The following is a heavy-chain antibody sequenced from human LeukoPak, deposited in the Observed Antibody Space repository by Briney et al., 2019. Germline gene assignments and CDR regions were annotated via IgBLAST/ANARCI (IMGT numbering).Heavy chain of an antibody. CDR3: ARVATRFTVDYFGY. D-gene: IGHD3-16*01. J-gene: IGHJ4*02. CDR2: IYYSGST. V-gene: IGHV4-39*07. CDR1: GGSISSANFY. Sequence: SQTLSPTCTVSGGSISSANFYWGWIRQPPGKGLEWIGSIYYSGSTYYNPSLKSRVTISVDTSKNQFSLKLSSVTAADTAVYYCARVATRFTVDYFGYWGQGTLVTVSS.